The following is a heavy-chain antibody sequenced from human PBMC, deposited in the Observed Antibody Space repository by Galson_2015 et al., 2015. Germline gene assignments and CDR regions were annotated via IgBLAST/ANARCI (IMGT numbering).Heavy chain of an antibody. CDR2: ISYDGSKK. V-gene: IGHV3-30-3*01. CDR1: GFTFSTYA. CDR3: ARDGPKGLTSFDY. D-gene: IGHD1-14*01. Sequence: SLRLSCAASGFTFSTYAIRWVRQAPGKGLEWVAVISYDGSKKSSADSVKGRFSVSRDNSKNTVYLQMSSLRVEDTAVYYCARDGPKGLTSFDYWGQGTLVTVSS. J-gene: IGHJ4*02.